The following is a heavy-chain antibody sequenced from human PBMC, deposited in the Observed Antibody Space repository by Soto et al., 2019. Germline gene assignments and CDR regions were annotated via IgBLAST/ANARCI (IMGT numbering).Heavy chain of an antibody. D-gene: IGHD6-19*01. CDR2: INPYNAKT. Sequence: QVQLVQSGAEVKKPGASVKVSCKASGYTFTNYGITWVRQAPGQGLERMGWINPYNAKTNSAQKFQGRVSMTTDTSSSTAYMEVLSRRADDTAMYYCARGSDSLGWWGQGTLVTVSS. CDR3: ARGSDSLGW. J-gene: IGHJ4*02. CDR1: GYTFTNYG. V-gene: IGHV1-18*01.